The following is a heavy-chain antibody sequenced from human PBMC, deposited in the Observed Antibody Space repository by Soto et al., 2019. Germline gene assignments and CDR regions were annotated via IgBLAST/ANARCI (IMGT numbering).Heavy chain of an antibody. D-gene: IGHD6-6*01. V-gene: IGHV3-30*18. CDR2: ISYDGSNK. CDR1: GFTFSSYG. Sequence: QVQLVESGGGVVQPGRSLRLSCAASGFTFSSYGMHWVRQAPGKGLEWVAVISYDGSNKYYADSVKGRFTISRDNSKNTLYLQMNSLRAEDTAVYYCAKRGRGSSFVDYWGQGTLVTVSS. J-gene: IGHJ4*02. CDR3: AKRGRGSSFVDY.